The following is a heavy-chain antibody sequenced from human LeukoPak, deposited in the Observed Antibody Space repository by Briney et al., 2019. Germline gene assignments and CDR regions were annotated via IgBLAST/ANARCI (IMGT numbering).Heavy chain of an antibody. D-gene: IGHD3-22*01. J-gene: IGHJ4*02. CDR3: ARDEGNYDSSGYYRKEFDY. V-gene: IGHV4-34*01. Sequence: SETLSLTCAVYGGSFSGYYWSWIRQPPGKGLEWIGEINHSGSTNYNPSLKSRVTRSVDTSKNQFSLKLRSVTAAETAVDYCARDEGNYDSSGYYRKEFDYWGQGTLVTVSS. CDR2: INHSGST. CDR1: GGSFSGYY.